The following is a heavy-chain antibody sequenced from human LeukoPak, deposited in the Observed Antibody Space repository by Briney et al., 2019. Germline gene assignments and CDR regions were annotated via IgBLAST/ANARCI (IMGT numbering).Heavy chain of an antibody. CDR3: ARDQAIFGEWLLSYYYMDV. CDR1: GGSISSYY. J-gene: IGHJ6*04. Sequence: SETLSLTCTVSGGSISSYYWSWIRQPAGKGLEWIGRFYTNGSTNYNPSLKSRVTMSVDTSKNQFSLKLCSVTAADTAVYHCARDQAIFGEWLLSYYYMDVWGKGTTVTVSS. D-gene: IGHD3-3*01. V-gene: IGHV4-4*07. CDR2: FYTNGST.